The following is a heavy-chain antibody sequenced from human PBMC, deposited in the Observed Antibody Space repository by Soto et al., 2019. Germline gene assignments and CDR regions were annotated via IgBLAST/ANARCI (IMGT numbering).Heavy chain of an antibody. CDR1: GYTFTSSG. V-gene: IGHV1-18*01. CDR2: ISAHTGSS. CDR3: ARPFFYQGSASRGYSFYAFDF. J-gene: IGHJ3*01. D-gene: IGHD3-22*01. Sequence: QVQLVQSGAEVKKPGASVKVSCKASGYTFTSSGMRWVRQAPGQGLEWMGWISAHTGSSEYAQRFQGRVTMTTDRSPSTDYMEPRSLRSYDTAIYYWARPFFYQGSASRGYSFYAFDFWGPGTLVTVSS.